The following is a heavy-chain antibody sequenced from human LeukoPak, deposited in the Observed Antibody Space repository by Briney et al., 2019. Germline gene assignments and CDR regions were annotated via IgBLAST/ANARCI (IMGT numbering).Heavy chain of an antibody. J-gene: IGHJ6*03. CDR1: GFTLSNYG. CDR2: IRYDGSNK. Sequence: PGGSLRLSCAASGFTLSNYGIHWVRQAPGKGLEWVAFIRYDGSNKYYADSVKGRFTISRDNSKNTLYLQMNSLRAEDTAVYYCAKDGYGYGYYYMDVGGKGTTVTIPS. CDR3: AKDGYGYGYYYMDV. V-gene: IGHV3-30*02. D-gene: IGHD5-18*01.